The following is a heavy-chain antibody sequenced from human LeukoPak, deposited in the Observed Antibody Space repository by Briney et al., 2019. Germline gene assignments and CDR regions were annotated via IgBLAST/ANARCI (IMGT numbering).Heavy chain of an antibody. CDR3: ARYLYDAGPFDL. CDR2: VHDSGST. V-gene: IGHV4-59*08. J-gene: IGHJ4*02. CDR1: GGAIGSYY. Sequence: SETLSLTCTVSGGAIGSYYWAWIRQFPGKGLEWIGFVHDSGSTNYNPSLKSRVTTSLDTSKNEFSLNLRSLTAADTAVYYCARYLYDAGPFDLWGQGNLVTVSS. D-gene: IGHD5/OR15-5a*01.